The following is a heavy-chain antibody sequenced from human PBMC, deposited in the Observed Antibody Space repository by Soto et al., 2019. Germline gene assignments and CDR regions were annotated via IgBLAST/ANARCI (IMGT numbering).Heavy chain of an antibody. Sequence: GGSLRLSCVASGFTFNNYAMSRVRQAPGKGLEWVSAISGSGVSTYYADSVKGRLTISRDNSKNTLYVQMSSLRAEDTAVYYCAKDRGNWQYYFDNWGQGTLVTVSS. CDR2: ISGSGVST. CDR1: GFTFNNYA. D-gene: IGHD1-20*01. V-gene: IGHV3-23*01. CDR3: AKDRGNWQYYFDN. J-gene: IGHJ4*02.